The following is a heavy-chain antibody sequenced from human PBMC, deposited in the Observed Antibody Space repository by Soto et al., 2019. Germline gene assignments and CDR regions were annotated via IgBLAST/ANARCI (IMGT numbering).Heavy chain of an antibody. J-gene: IGHJ4*02. CDR1: GYTFTSYY. V-gene: IGHV1-46*01. Sequence: ASVKVSCKASGYTFTSYYMHWVRQAPGQGLEWMGIINPSGGSTSYAQKFQGRVTMTRDTSTSTVYMELSSLRSEDTAVYYCARPKIPNDSSGYYFYYWGQGTLVTGSS. CDR3: ARPKIPNDSSGYYFYY. D-gene: IGHD3-22*01. CDR2: INPSGGST.